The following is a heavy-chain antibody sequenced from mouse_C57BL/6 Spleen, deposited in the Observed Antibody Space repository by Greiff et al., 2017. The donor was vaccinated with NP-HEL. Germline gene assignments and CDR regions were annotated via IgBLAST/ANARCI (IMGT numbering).Heavy chain of an antibody. J-gene: IGHJ2*01. D-gene: IGHD1-1*01. CDR3: TRVKRDYYGSSYDY. Sequence: VQLQQSGAELVRPGASVTLSCKASGYTFTDYEMHWVKQTPVHGLEWIGAIDPETGGTAYNQKFKGKAILTADKSSSTAYMELRSLTSEDSAVYYCTRVKRDYYGSSYDYWGQGTTLTVSS. CDR2: IDPETGGT. V-gene: IGHV1-15*01. CDR1: GYTFTDYE.